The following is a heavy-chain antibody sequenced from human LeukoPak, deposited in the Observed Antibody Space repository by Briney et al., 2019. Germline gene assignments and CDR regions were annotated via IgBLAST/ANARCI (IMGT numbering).Heavy chain of an antibody. CDR3: ASSIAVAADFDY. CDR2: IHYSGST. Sequence: SETLSLTCTVSGGSISSYYWSWIRQPPGKGLEWIGYIHYSGSTNYNPSLKSRVTISVDTSKNQFSLKLSSVTAADTAVYYCASSIAVAADFDYWGQGTLVTVSS. V-gene: IGHV4-59*01. CDR1: GGSISSYY. J-gene: IGHJ4*02. D-gene: IGHD6-19*01.